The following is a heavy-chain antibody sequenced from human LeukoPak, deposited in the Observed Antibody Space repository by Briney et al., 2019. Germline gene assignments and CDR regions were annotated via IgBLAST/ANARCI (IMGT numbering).Heavy chain of an antibody. J-gene: IGHJ6*02. V-gene: IGHV1-46*01. CDR2: INPSGGST. CDR3: ARGGYSSGWHRYYAMDV. CDR1: GYTFTSYY. Sequence: GASVKVSCKASGYTFTSYYMHWVRQAPGQGLEWMGIINPSGGSTSYAQKFQGRVTMTRDTSTTTVYMELSSLRSEDTAVYSCARGGYSSGWHRYYAMDVWGQGTTVTVSS. D-gene: IGHD6-25*01.